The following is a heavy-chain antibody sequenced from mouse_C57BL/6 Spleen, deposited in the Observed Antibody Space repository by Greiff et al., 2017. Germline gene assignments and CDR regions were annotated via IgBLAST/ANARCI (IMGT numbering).Heavy chain of an antibody. CDR1: GYTFTSYW. D-gene: IGHD1-1*01. Sequence: QVQLQQPGAELVKPGASVKMSCKASGYTFTSYWITWVKQRPGQGLEWIGDIYPGSGSTNYNEKFKSKATLTVDTSSSTAYMQLSSLTSEDSAVYYCARGRYDYGSSYGDYWGQGTTLTVSS. CDR2: IYPGSGST. CDR3: ARGRYDYGSSYGDY. V-gene: IGHV1-55*01. J-gene: IGHJ2*01.